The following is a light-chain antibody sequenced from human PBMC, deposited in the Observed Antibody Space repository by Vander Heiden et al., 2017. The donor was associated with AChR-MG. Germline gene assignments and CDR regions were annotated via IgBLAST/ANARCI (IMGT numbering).Light chain of an antibody. V-gene: IGLV1-44*01. J-gene: IGLJ2*01. CDR2: SNN. Sequence: QSVLTQPPSASGTPGQRFTISCSGSSSTIGSNTVNWYQQLPGTAPKLLIYSNNQRPSGVPDRFSGSKSGTSASLAISGLQSEDEADYYCAAWDDSLNGHVVFGGGTKLTVL. CDR1: SSTIGSNT. CDR3: AAWDDSLNGHVV.